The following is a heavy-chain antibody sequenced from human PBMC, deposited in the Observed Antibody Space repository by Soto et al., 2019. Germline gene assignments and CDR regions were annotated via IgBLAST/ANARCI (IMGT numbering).Heavy chain of an antibody. CDR3: ARGGLMVYALFDY. D-gene: IGHD2-8*01. J-gene: IGHJ4*02. Sequence: QVQLQQWGAGLLKPSETLSLTCAVYGGSFSGYYWSWIRQPPGKGLEWIGEINHSGSTKYNPSLKSRVTISGDTSKNQFSLRLSSVTAADTALYYCARGGLMVYALFDYWGQGTPVTVSS. CDR1: GGSFSGYY. CDR2: INHSGST. V-gene: IGHV4-34*01.